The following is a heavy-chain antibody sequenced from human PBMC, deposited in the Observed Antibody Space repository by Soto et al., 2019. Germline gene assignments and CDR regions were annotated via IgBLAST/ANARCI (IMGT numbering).Heavy chain of an antibody. CDR3: AKQISPYCSRVTCYDLYFYYAMDV. J-gene: IGHJ6*02. V-gene: IGHV3-30*18. D-gene: IGHD2-2*01. Sequence: QVQLVESGGGVVQPGRSLRLSCAASGFPFSDYGIHWVRQAPGKGLEWVAVISSDGSNEYYADSVKGRFTISRDNSKNKVSLQMNSLTTEDSASYYCAKQISPYCSRVTCYDLYFYYAMDVWGQGTMVTVSS. CDR1: GFPFSDYG. CDR2: ISSDGSNE.